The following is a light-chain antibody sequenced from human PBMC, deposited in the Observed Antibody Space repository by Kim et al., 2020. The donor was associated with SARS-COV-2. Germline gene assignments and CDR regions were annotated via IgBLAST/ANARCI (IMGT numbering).Light chain of an antibody. V-gene: IGKV1-9*01. CDR1: QGISSY. J-gene: IGKJ1*01. CDR2: AAS. Sequence: ASVGARVTITCRASQGISSYLAWYQQKPGKAPNLLIYAASTLQSGVPSRFSGSGSGTEFTLTISSLQPEDFATYYCQQLNSYPLTFGQGTKVDIK. CDR3: QQLNSYPLT.